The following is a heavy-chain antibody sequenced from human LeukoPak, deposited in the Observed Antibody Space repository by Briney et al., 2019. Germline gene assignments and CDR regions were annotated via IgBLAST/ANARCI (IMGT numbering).Heavy chain of an antibody. J-gene: IGHJ4*02. CDR3: ARVSAGSGWSKVSSFLDY. CDR2: INIDGSSI. D-gene: IGHD6-19*01. V-gene: IGHV3-74*01. CDR1: GFTLTNYW. Sequence: GGSLRLSCAASGFTLTNYWMHWVRQAPGKGLVWVSRINIDGSSISYADAVKGRFTISRDNAENSLYLQMNSLRAEDTAVYYCARVSAGSGWSKVSSFLDYWGQGTLVTVSS.